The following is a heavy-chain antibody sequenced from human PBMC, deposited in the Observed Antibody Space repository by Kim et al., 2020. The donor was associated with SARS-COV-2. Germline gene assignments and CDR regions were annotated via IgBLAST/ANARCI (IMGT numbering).Heavy chain of an antibody. Sequence: TSYAQKFQGRVTMTRDTSTSTVYMELSSLRSEDTAVYYCARDRDTVIGYWGQGTLVTVSS. V-gene: IGHV1-46*01. J-gene: IGHJ4*02. CDR3: ARDRDTVIGY. D-gene: IGHD4-17*01. CDR2: T.